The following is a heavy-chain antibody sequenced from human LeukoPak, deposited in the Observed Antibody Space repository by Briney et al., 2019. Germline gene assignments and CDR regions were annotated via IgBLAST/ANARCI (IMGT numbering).Heavy chain of an antibody. J-gene: IGHJ4*02. D-gene: IGHD6-6*01. CDR1: GGSISSGSYY. CDR3: ARGPGGSSSSDFDY. CDR2: IYTSGST. V-gene: IGHV4-61*02. Sequence: PSQTLSLTCTVSGGSISSGSYYWSWIRQPAGKGLEWIGRIYTSGSTNYNPSLKSRVTISVDTSKNQFSLKLSSVTAADTAVYYCARGPGGSSSSDFDYWGQGTLVTVSS.